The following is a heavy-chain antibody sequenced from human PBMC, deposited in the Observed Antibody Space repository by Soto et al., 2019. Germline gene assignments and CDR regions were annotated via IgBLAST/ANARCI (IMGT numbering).Heavy chain of an antibody. D-gene: IGHD3-22*01. V-gene: IGHV1-69*01. CDR1: GGTFSSYA. CDR2: IIPIFGTA. J-gene: IGHJ4*02. CDR3: ALGWPRLDSSGRDY. Sequence: QVQLVQSGAEVKKPGSSVNVSCKASGGTFSSYAISWVRQAPGQGLEWMGGIIPIFGTANYAQKFQDRVTIIAAEATSTACMELSSLSSAHTAVYSCALGWPRLDSSGRDYWAESTLATVSS.